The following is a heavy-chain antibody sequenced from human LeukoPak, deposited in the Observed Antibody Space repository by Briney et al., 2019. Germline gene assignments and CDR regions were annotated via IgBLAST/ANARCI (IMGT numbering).Heavy chain of an antibody. V-gene: IGHV4-59*01. CDR3: ARRRREFDY. CDR2: IYYSGST. Sequence: SETLSLTCAVYGGSFSGYYWSWIRQPPGKGLEWIGYIYYSGSTNYNPSLKSRVTISVDTSKNQFSLKLSSVTAADTAVYYCARRRREFDYWGQGTLVTVSS. J-gene: IGHJ4*02. D-gene: IGHD5-24*01. CDR1: GGSFSGYY.